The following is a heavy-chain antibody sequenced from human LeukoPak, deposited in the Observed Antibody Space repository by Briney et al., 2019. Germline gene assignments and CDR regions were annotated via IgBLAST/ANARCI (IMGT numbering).Heavy chain of an antibody. V-gene: IGHV4-34*01. CDR3: ARRPLKRAVAGTFDY. D-gene: IGHD6-19*01. Sequence: KPSETLSLTCAVYGGSFSGYYWSWIRQPPGKGLEWIGEINHSGSTYYNPSLKSRVTISVDTSKNQFSLKLSSVTAADTAVYYCARRPLKRAVAGTFDYWGQGTLVTVSS. CDR2: INHSGST. J-gene: IGHJ4*02. CDR1: GGSFSGYY.